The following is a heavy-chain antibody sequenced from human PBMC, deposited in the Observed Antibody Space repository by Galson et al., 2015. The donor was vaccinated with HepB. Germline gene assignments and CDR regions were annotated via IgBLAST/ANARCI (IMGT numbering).Heavy chain of an antibody. CDR3: ARGYDYGSGSVLSLFDY. V-gene: IGHV6-1*01. Sequence: CAISGDSVSSNSAAWNWIRQSPSRGLEWLGRTYYRSKWYNDYAVSVKSRITINPDTSKNQFSLQLNSVTPEDTAVYYCARGYDYGSGSVLSLFDYWGQGTLVTVSS. CDR2: TYYRSKWYN. CDR1: GDSVSSNSAA. D-gene: IGHD3-10*01. J-gene: IGHJ4*02.